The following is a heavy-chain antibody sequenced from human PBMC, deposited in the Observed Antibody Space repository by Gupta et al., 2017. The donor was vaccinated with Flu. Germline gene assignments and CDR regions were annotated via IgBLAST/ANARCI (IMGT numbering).Heavy chain of an antibody. CDR2: ISAGGGST. J-gene: IGHJ4*02. Sequence: TFSTYAMSWVRQAPGKGLEWVSAISAGGGSTYYADSVKGRFTISRDNSKNTLYLQMNSLRAEDTAVYYCATEGPYCSSTSCFDYWGQGTLVTVSS. V-gene: IGHV3-23*01. CDR1: TFSTYA. D-gene: IGHD2-2*01. CDR3: ATEGPYCSSTSCFDY.